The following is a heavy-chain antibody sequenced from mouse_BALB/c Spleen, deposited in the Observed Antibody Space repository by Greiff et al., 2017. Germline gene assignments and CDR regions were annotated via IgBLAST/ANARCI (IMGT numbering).Heavy chain of an antibody. D-gene: IGHD2-2*01. V-gene: IGHV1-54*01. J-gene: IGHJ3*01. Sequence: QVQLQQSGAELVRPGTSVKVSCKASGYAFTNYLIEWVKQRPGQGLEWIGVINPGSGGTNYNEKFKGKATLTADNSSSTAYMQLSSLTSDDSAVYFCARAYGSRSWFAYWGQGTLVTVSA. CDR3: ARAYGSRSWFAY. CDR2: INPGSGGT. CDR1: GYAFTNYL.